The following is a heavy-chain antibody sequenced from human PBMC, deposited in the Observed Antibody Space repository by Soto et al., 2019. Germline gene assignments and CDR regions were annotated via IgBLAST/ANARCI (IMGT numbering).Heavy chain of an antibody. CDR3: ARRGDGYNHIDY. CDR2: IDPSDSYT. D-gene: IGHD3-10*01. CDR1: GYSFTSYW. J-gene: IGHJ4*02. Sequence: PGKSLKISCKGSGYSFTSYWISWVRQMPGKGLEWMGRIDPSDSYTNYSPSFQGHVTISADKSISTAYLQWSSLKASDTAMYYCARRGDGYNHIDYWGQGTLVTVSS. V-gene: IGHV5-10-1*01.